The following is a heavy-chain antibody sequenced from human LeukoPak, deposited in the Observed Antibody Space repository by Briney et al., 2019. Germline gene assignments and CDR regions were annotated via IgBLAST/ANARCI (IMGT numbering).Heavy chain of an antibody. Sequence: GASVKVSCKASGGTFSSYAISWVRQAPGQGLEWMGWMNPNSGNTGYAQKFQGRVTMTRNISISTAYMELSSLRSEDTAVYYCARVLVTRAAVDTRTISRTGLPDYWGQGTLVTVSS. J-gene: IGHJ4*02. CDR3: ARVLVTRAAVDTRTISRTGLPDY. D-gene: IGHD4-17*01. CDR2: MNPNSGNT. CDR1: GGTFSSYA. V-gene: IGHV1-8*02.